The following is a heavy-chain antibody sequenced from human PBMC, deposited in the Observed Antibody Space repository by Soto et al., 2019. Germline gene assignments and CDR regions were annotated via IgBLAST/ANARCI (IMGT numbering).Heavy chain of an antibody. V-gene: IGHV4-30-4*01. J-gene: IGHJ2*01. CDR2: IYYSGST. D-gene: IGHD3-22*01. CDR1: GGSISSGDYY. CDR3: ARDSNYYASRNFDL. Sequence: QVQLQESGPGLVKPSQTLSLTCTVSGGSISSGDYYWSWISKPPGKGLEWIGYIYYSGSTYYNPSLKRRVTISVDTSKNQFSLKLSSVTAADTAVYYCARDSNYYASRNFDLWGRGTLVTVSS.